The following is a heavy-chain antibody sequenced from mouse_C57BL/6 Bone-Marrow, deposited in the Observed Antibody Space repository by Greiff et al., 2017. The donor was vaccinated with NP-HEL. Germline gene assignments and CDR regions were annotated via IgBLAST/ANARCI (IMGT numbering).Heavy chain of an antibody. J-gene: IGHJ3*01. V-gene: IGHV1-81*01. CDR1: GYTFTSYG. Sequence: VQVVESGAELARPGASVKLSCKASGYTFTSYGISWVKQRTGQGLEWIGEIYPRSGNTYYNEKVKGRATLTADKSSSTAYMELRSLTSEDSAVYFCARPGYSSSFAYWGQGTLVTVSA. D-gene: IGHD2-3*01. CDR2: IYPRSGNT. CDR3: ARPGYSSSFAY.